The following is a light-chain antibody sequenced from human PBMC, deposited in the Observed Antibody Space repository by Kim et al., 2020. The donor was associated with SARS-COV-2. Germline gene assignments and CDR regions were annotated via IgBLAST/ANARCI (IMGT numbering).Light chain of an antibody. CDR3: QQRREWPLT. CDR2: DAS. V-gene: IGKV3-11*01. Sequence: IVLTQSPATLSLSPGEGATLSCRASQSVSSYLAWYQQKPGQAPRLLIYDASNRATGIPARFSGSGSGTDFTLTISSLEPEDFAVYYCQQRREWPLTFGGGTKVEI. CDR1: QSVSSY. J-gene: IGKJ4*01.